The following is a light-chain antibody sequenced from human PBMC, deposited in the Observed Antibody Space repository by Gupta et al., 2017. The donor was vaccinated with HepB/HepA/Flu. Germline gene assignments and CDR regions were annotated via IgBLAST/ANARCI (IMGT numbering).Light chain of an antibody. CDR2: RND. J-gene: IGLJ3*02. Sequence: QAGLAQPPSVSTDLRQTATLTCTGPSANVCHQGVALLQQHQGHPSNLLSYRNDSRPSGGSERFLASRAGKTASLTMSVLQSEDEADYYCYSWDNSLNGWVFGGGTKLTVL. CDR1: SANVCHQG. CDR3: YSWDNSLNGWV. V-gene: IGLV10-54*01.